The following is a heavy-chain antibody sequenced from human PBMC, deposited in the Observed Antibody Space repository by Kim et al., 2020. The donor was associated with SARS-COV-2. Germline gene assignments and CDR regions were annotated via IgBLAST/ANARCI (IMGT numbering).Heavy chain of an antibody. J-gene: IGHJ4*02. Sequence: GGSLRLSCAASGFTFSDYAMNWVRQAPGKGLEWVGFIRSKANGGTTAYAASVRGRFTISRDDSKSIAYLQMNSLKTEDTAVYYCTRAYYSCQGTLDAVSS. CDR2: IRSKANGGTT. V-gene: IGHV3-49*04. CDR1: GFTFSDYA. CDR3: TRAYY.